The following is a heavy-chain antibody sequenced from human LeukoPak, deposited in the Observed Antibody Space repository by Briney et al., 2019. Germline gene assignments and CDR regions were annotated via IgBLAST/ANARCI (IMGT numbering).Heavy chain of an antibody. CDR2: IWYDENNK. Sequence: HSGGSLRLSCAASGFTFSSYGMHWVRQAPGKGLEWVAVIWYDENNKYYADSVKGRFTVSRDNSKNTLYLQMNSLRAEDTAVYYCARSGGSGSYYVGYFDYWGQGTLVTVSS. CDR3: ARSGGSGSYYVGYFDY. D-gene: IGHD3-10*01. CDR1: GFTFSSYG. J-gene: IGHJ4*02. V-gene: IGHV3-33*01.